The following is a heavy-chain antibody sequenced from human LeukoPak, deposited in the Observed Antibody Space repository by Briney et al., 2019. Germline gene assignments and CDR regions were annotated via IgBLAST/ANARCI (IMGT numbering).Heavy chain of an antibody. CDR2: IYHSGST. Sequence: PSETLSLTCAVSGGSISSGGYSWSWIRQPPGKGLEWIGYIYHSGSTYYNPSLKSRVTISVDTSKNQFSLKLSSVTAADTAVYYCARGQRWLQSQFDYWGQGTLVTVSS. CDR1: GGSISSGGYS. D-gene: IGHD5-24*01. V-gene: IGHV4-30-2*01. CDR3: ARGQRWLQSQFDY. J-gene: IGHJ4*02.